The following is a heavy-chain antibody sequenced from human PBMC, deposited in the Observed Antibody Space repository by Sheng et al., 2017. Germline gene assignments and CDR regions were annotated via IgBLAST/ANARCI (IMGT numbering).Heavy chain of an antibody. J-gene: IGHJ5*02. CDR1: GYSISSGYY. CDR2: IYHSGST. CDR3: ARDSTIWWRFGR. V-gene: IGHV4-38-2*02. D-gene: IGHD2-2*01. Sequence: QVQLQESGPGLVKPSETLSLTCTVSGYSISSGYYWGWIRQPPGKGLEWIGTIYHSGSTYYNPSLKSRVTISVDTSKNQFSLKLTSVTAADTAVYYCARDSTIWWRFGRWGQGTLVTVSS.